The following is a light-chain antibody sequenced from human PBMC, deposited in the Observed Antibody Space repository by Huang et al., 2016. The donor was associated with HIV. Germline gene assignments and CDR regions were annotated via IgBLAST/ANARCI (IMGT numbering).Light chain of an antibody. CDR1: QSVTDY. CDR3: QQRANWPPLT. J-gene: IGKJ4*01. CDR2: DVS. Sequence: EIVLTQSPATLSLSPGERATLSCRASQSVTDYLAWYQQKPGQAPRLLIYDVSKRATGVPARFSGSGSGTDFTLTISSLDPEDFAVYYCQQRANWPPLTFGGGTKVEIK. V-gene: IGKV3-11*01.